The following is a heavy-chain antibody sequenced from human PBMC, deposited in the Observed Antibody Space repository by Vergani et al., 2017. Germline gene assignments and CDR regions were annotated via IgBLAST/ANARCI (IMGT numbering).Heavy chain of an antibody. D-gene: IGHD2-21*01. CDR1: NDSVSNTFYY. CDR3: ARVESNCGGDCYPSVAFDI. V-gene: IGHV4-39*07. Sequence: QLQESGPGLVKASQTLSLTCSVSNDSVSNTFYYWGWIRQTPGKGLEWIGSIYYSGSTYYNPSLKSRVTISVDRSKNQFSLKLSSVTAADTAVYYCARVESNCGGDCYPSVAFDIWGQGTMVTVSS. J-gene: IGHJ3*02. CDR2: IYYSGST.